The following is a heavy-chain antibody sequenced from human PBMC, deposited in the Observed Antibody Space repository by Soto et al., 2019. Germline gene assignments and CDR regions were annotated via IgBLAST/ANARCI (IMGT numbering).Heavy chain of an antibody. D-gene: IGHD7-27*01. J-gene: IGHJ4*02. CDR1: GYRFSHYA. CDR3: ARDFLGDPGAHFDY. CDR2: VNAGDGYP. V-gene: IGHV1-3*01. Sequence: QVQLVQSGAEVRKPGASVKVACKASGYRFSHYAIPWVRQAPGQSLEWLGWVNAGDGYPKYSQRFQDRVTLTWDTSATTADMELSSLRSEDTAVYSGARDFLGDPGAHFDYWGQGTLVTVSS.